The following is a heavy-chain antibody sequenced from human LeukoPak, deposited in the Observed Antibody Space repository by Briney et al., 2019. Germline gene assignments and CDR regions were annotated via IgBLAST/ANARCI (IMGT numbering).Heavy chain of an antibody. CDR3: ARASSSGYRGADY. D-gene: IGHD3-22*01. J-gene: IGHJ4*02. CDR1: GFTFSSYW. CDR2: IKQDGSER. Sequence: GGSLRLSCAASGFTFSSYWMSWVRQAPGKGLEWVANIKQDGSERHYEDSVKGRFTISRDDAKNSQYLQLNSLTAEDTAVYYCARASSSGYRGADYWGQRTLVTVSS. V-gene: IGHV3-7*01.